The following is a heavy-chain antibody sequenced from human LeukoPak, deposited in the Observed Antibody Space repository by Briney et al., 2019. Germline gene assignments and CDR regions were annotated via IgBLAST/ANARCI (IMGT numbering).Heavy chain of an antibody. CDR3: TRGGVDY. Sequence: GGSLRLSCAASGFTFTSYWMHWVRHAPGKGLVGVSRINTDGSTTTYADSVKGRFTISRDNAKNTLYPQMNSLRAEDTAVYYCTRGGVDYWGQGTLVTVSS. V-gene: IGHV3-74*01. CDR2: INTDGSTT. J-gene: IGHJ4*02. CDR1: GFTFTSYW.